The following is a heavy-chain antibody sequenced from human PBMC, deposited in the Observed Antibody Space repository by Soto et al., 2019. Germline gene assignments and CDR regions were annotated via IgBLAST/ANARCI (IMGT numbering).Heavy chain of an antibody. CDR2: ISGSGGST. V-gene: IGHV3-23*01. D-gene: IGHD3-22*01. Sequence: GGSLRLSCAAPGFTFSSYAMSWVRQAQGKGLEWVSAISGSGGSTYYADSVKGRFTISRDNSKNTLYLQMNSLRAEDTAVYYCAKYGAYFYDSSGYFDYWGQGTLVNVSS. CDR3: AKYGAYFYDSSGYFDY. J-gene: IGHJ4*02. CDR1: GFTFSSYA.